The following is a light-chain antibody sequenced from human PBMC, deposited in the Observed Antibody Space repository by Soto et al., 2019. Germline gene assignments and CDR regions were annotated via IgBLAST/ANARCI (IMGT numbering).Light chain of an antibody. J-gene: IGLJ1*01. Sequence: QSALTQPASVSGSPGQSITISCTGTSSDVGGYNYVSWYQQHPGKVPKLMIYEVSNRPSGVSNRFSGSKSGNTASLTISGLQAEDEADYYCSSYTNDNTYVFGAGTKVTVL. V-gene: IGLV2-14*01. CDR3: SSYTNDNTYV. CDR1: SSDVGGYNY. CDR2: EVS.